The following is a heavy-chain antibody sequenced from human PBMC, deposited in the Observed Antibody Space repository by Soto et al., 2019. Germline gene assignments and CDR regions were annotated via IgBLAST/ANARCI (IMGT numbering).Heavy chain of an antibody. J-gene: IGHJ4*02. D-gene: IGHD1-7*01. CDR3: AKDTLELRGGHFGY. CDR1: GFTFSSYA. Sequence: PGGSLRLSCAASGFTFSSYAMSWVRQAPGKGLEWVSAISGSGGSTYYADSVKGRFTISRDNSKNTLYLQMDSLRAEDTAVYYCAKDTLELRGGHFGYWGQGTLVTVSS. CDR2: ISGSGGST. V-gene: IGHV3-23*01.